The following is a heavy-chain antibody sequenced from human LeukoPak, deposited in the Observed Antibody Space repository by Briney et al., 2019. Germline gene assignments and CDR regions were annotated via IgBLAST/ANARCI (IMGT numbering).Heavy chain of an antibody. CDR3: ARGGYYGSGNYFDY. CDR2: INTDGSGT. CDR1: GFTFSSYW. J-gene: IGHJ4*02. D-gene: IGHD3-10*01. Sequence: GGSLRLSCVASGFTFSSYWMYWVRQAPGKGLVWVSRINTDGSGTTYADSVKGRFTISRDIAKNTLYLQMNSLRAEDTALYYCARGGYYGSGNYFDYWGQGTLVTVSS. V-gene: IGHV3-74*01.